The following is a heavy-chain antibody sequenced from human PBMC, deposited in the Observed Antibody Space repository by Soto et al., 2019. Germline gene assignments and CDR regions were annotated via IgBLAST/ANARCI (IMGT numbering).Heavy chain of an antibody. J-gene: IGHJ4*02. D-gene: IGHD3-16*01. CDR3: ARGTYGDY. Sequence: QAHLVQSGAEVKKPGASVKISCKGPGYDFTTYGITWVRQAPGQGLEWMAWISAHNGKTDYAQKLQGRVTVTRNTSASTAYMELRSLRSDDTAVYSCARGTYGDYWGQGALVTVAS. V-gene: IGHV1-18*01. CDR1: GYDFTTYG. CDR2: ISAHNGKT.